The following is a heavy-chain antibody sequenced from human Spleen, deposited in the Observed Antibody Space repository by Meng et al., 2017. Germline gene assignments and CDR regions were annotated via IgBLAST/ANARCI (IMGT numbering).Heavy chain of an antibody. V-gene: IGHV4-34*01. CDR1: GGSFSGYY. CDR3: ARHKGYSYGYLYFDY. Sequence: QVHLQQWGAGLLKPSETLSLTCAVYGGSFSGYYWGWIRQPPGKGLEWIGSMYYSGNIYYNPSLKSRVTISVDTSKNQFSLKVTSVTAADTAVFYCARHKGYSYGYLYFDYWGQGTLVTVSS. D-gene: IGHD5-18*01. J-gene: IGHJ4*02. CDR2: MYYSGNI.